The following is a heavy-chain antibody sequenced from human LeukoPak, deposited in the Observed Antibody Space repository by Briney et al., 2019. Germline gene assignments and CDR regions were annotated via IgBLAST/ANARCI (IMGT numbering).Heavy chain of an antibody. Sequence: SETLSLTCAVYGGSFSGYYWSWIRQPPGKGLEWIGYISYSGSTNYNPSLRSRVTISVDTSKNQFSLKLSSVTAADTAVYYCARGDDYGGNSAWGQGTLVTVSS. D-gene: IGHD4-23*01. CDR3: ARGDDYGGNSA. V-gene: IGHV4-59*01. CDR1: GGSFSGYY. CDR2: ISYSGST. J-gene: IGHJ4*02.